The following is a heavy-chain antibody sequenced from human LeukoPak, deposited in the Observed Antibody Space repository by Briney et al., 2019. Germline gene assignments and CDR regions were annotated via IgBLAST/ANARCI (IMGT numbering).Heavy chain of an antibody. V-gene: IGHV5-51*01. CDR3: ARAPTSVSNPYYFDY. Sequence: GESLKISCKASGYSFSNYWIGWVRQMPGNGLEWMGIIYPGDSDTRYNPSFQGQVTISADKSITTGYLQWSSLKASDTAMYYCARAPTSVSNPYYFDYWGQGALVTVSS. J-gene: IGHJ4*02. D-gene: IGHD4-11*01. CDR2: IYPGDSDT. CDR1: GYSFSNYW.